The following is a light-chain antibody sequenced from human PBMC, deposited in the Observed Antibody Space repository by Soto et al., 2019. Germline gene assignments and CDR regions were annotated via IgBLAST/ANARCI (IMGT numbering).Light chain of an antibody. J-gene: IGKJ1*01. CDR3: QNYNSAPRT. Sequence: DIQMTQSPSSLSASVGDRVTITCRASQGISNYLAWYQQKPGKVPKLLIYAASTLKSGVPSRFSGSGSGTDFTLTISSLQPEDVATYYCQNYNSAPRTFGQGTKVEIK. CDR1: QGISNY. CDR2: AAS. V-gene: IGKV1-27*01.